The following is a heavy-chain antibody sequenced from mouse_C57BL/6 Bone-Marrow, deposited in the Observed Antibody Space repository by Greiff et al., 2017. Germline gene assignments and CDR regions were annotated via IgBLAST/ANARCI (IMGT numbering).Heavy chain of an antibody. CDR2: IYPRDGST. V-gene: IGHV1-85*01. D-gene: IGHD2-1*01. Sequence: QVQLQQSGPELVKPGASVKLSCKASGYTFTSYDINWVKQRPGQGLEWIGWIYPRDGSTKYNEKFMGKATLTVDTSSSTAYMELHSLTSEDSSVYFCARSGNYVFYAMDYWGQGTSVTVSS. CDR1: GYTFTSYD. CDR3: ARSGNYVFYAMDY. J-gene: IGHJ4*01.